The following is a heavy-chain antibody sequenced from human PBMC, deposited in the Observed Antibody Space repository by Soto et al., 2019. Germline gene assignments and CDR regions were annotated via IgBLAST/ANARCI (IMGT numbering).Heavy chain of an antibody. CDR2: IYSGGST. D-gene: IGHD3-22*01. J-gene: IGHJ4*02. CDR1: GFTVSSNY. V-gene: IGHV3-53*05. Sequence: GGSLRLSCAASGFTVSSNYMSWVRQAPGKGLEWVSVIYSGGSTYYADSVRGRFTISRDNSKNTLYLQMNSLRAEDTAVYYCAKVGTIILYYYDSSGYYLDYWGQGTLVTVSS. CDR3: AKVGTIILYYYDSSGYYLDY.